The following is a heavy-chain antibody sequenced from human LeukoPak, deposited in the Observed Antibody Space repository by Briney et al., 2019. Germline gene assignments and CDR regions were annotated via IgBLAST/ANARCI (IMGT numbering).Heavy chain of an antibody. Sequence: SETLSLTCTVSGGSISSYYWSWIRQPPGKGLEWIGYIYYSGSTNYNPSLKSRVTISVDTSKNQFSLKLSSVTAADTAVYYCARVTLPYSGMDVGGQGPTVTVSS. CDR2: IYYSGST. D-gene: IGHD2-15*01. CDR3: ARVTLPYSGMDV. V-gene: IGHV4-59*08. J-gene: IGHJ6*02. CDR1: GGSISSYY.